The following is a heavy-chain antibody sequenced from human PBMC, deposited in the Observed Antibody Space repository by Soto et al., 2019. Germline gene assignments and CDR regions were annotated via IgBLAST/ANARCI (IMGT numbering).Heavy chain of an antibody. CDR2: IIPIFGTA. J-gene: IGHJ4*02. CDR1: GGTFSSYA. D-gene: IGHD6-6*01. Sequence: ASVKVSCKASGGTFSSYAISWVRQAPGQGLEWMGGIIPIFGTANYAQKFQGRVTITRDMSTSTAYMELSSLRSEDTAVYYCAADGTFSSLDYWGQGTLVTVSS. V-gene: IGHV1-69*05. CDR3: AADGTFSSLDY.